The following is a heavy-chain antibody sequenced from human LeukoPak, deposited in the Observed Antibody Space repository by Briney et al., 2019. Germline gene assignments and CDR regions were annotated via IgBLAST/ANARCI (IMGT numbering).Heavy chain of an antibody. Sequence: GGSLRLSCAASGFAFNNYTLNWVRKAPGKGLEWLSSISSSSRYIYYADSMKGRFTISRDNAKNSLYLQMNSLRADDTAVYYCARTYTYDYYFDYWGQGTLVTVSS. CDR3: ARTYTYDYYFDY. CDR2: ISSSSRYI. V-gene: IGHV3-21*01. D-gene: IGHD2-21*02. J-gene: IGHJ4*02. CDR1: GFAFNNYT.